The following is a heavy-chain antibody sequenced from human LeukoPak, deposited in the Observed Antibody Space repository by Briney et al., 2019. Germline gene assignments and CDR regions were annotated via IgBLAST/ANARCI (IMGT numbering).Heavy chain of an antibody. J-gene: IGHJ4*02. D-gene: IGHD5-24*01. CDR2: ISGDGGST. V-gene: IGHV3-43*02. Sequence: GGSLRLSCAASGFTFDDYAMHWVRQAPGKGLEWVSLISGDGGSTYYADSVKGRFTISRDNSKNSLYLQMNSLRTEDTALYYCAKGMERWLQLFYFDYWGQGTLVTVSS. CDR3: AKGMERWLQLFYFDY. CDR1: GFTFDDYA.